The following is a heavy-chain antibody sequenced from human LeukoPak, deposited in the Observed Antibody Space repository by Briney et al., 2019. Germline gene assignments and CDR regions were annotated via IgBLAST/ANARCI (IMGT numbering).Heavy chain of an antibody. J-gene: IGHJ4*02. Sequence: GGSPRLSCAASGFTFSDYWMHWVRQAPGKGLVWVSLIKSDGNSAMYADSVEGRFSISRDNAKNTVYLQMNGLRAEDTAVYFCTREVASAAFDYWGQGTPVTVSS. V-gene: IGHV3-74*03. CDR2: IKSDGNSA. D-gene: IGHD5-12*01. CDR3: TREVASAAFDY. CDR1: GFTFSDYW.